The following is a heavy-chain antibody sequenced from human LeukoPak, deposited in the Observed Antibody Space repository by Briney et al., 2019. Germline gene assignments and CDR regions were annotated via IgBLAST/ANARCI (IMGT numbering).Heavy chain of an antibody. CDR2: ISSSGSTI. V-gene: IGHV3-11*01. D-gene: IGHD5-18*01. CDR1: GFTFSDDY. J-gene: IGHJ5*02. Sequence: GGSLRLSCAASGFTFSDDYMSWIRQAPGKGLEWVSYISSSGSTIYYADSVKGRFTISRDNAKNSLYLQMNSLRAEDTAVYYCARDLLDTAMVTWPGWFDPWGQGTLVTVSS. CDR3: ARDLLDTAMVTWPGWFDP.